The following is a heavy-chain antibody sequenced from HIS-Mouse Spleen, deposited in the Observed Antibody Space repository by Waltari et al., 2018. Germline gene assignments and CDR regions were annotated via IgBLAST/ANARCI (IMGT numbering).Heavy chain of an antibody. Sequence: QLQLQESGPGLVKPSETLSLTCTVSGGSISSSSYYWGWIRQPAGEGLEWFGSIYYSGGPYFSPSLKRRVTISVDSYKNQFSLELSSVTAADTAVYYCAREIPYSSSWYDWYFDLWGRGTLVTVSS. CDR1: GGSISSSSYY. D-gene: IGHD6-13*01. CDR2: IYYSGGP. CDR3: AREIPYSSSWYDWYFDL. J-gene: IGHJ2*01. V-gene: IGHV4-39*07.